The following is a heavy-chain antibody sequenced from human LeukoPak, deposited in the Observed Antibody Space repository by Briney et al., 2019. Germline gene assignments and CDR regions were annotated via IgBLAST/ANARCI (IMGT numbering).Heavy chain of an antibody. CDR1: GVSISSGGYY. Sequence: SETLSLTCTVSGVSISSGGYYWSWIRQHPGKGLEWIGYIYYSGSTYYNPSLKSRVTISVDTSKNQFSLKLSSVTAADTAVYYCAREQQLADHDAFDIWGQGTMVTVSS. CDR2: IYYSGST. CDR3: AREQQLADHDAFDI. D-gene: IGHD6-13*01. V-gene: IGHV4-31*03. J-gene: IGHJ3*02.